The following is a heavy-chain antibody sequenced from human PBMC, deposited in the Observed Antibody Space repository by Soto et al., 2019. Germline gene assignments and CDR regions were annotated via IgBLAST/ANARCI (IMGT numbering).Heavy chain of an antibody. J-gene: IGHJ4*02. CDR1: GFTFSSYW. D-gene: IGHD3-22*01. Sequence: GGSLRLSCAASGFTFSSYWMSWVRQAPGKGLEWVANIKQDGSEKYYVDSVKGRFTISRDNAKNSLYLQMNSLRAEDTAVYYCASWYYDSSGYRRDYWGQGTLVTVSS. CDR3: ASWYYDSSGYRRDY. V-gene: IGHV3-7*01. CDR2: IKQDGSEK.